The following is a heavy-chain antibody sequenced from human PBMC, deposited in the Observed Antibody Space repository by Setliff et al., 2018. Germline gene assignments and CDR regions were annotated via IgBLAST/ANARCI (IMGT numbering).Heavy chain of an antibody. CDR1: GYSISSGYY. J-gene: IGHJ6*03. V-gene: IGHV4-38-2*02. CDR3: AREQWLDPPGYYYMDV. D-gene: IGHD6-19*01. Sequence: PSETLSLTCAASGYSISSGYYWGWIRQPPGKGLEWIGSIYHSGSTYYNPSLKSRVTISVDTSKNQFSLKLNSVTAADMAVYYCAREQWLDPPGYYYMDVWAKGTTVTVSS. CDR2: IYHSGST.